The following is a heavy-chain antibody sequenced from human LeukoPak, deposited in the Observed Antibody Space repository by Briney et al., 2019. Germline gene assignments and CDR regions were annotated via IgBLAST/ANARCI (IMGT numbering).Heavy chain of an antibody. CDR3: AKDRAVAGFFDY. J-gene: IGHJ4*02. CDR2: ISGSGGST. V-gene: IGHV3-23*01. CDR1: GFTFSSYA. Sequence: GGSLRLSCAASGFTFSSYAMSWVRQAPGKGLEWVSAISGSGGSTYYTDSVKGRFTISRDNSKNTLYLQMNSLRAEDTAVYYCAKDRAVAGFFDYWGQGTLVTVSS. D-gene: IGHD6-19*01.